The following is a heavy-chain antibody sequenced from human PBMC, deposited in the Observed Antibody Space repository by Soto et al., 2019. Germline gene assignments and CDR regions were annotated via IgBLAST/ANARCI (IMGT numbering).Heavy chain of an antibody. CDR2: ISSSSSYI. CDR3: ASGAPKYGDYEDY. D-gene: IGHD4-17*01. CDR1: GFTFSSYS. V-gene: IGHV3-21*01. J-gene: IGHJ4*02. Sequence: EVQLVESGGGLVKPGGSLRLSCAASGFTFSSYSLNWVRQAPGKGLEWVSSISSSSSYIYYADSVKGRFTISRDNAKNSLYLQMNSLRAEDTAVYYCASGAPKYGDYEDYWGQGTLVTVSS.